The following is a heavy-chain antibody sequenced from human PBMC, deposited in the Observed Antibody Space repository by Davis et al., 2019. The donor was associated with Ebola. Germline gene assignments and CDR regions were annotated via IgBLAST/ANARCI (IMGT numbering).Heavy chain of an antibody. J-gene: IGHJ6*02. CDR2: INHSGST. Sequence: MPGGSLRLSCAVYGGSFSGYYWSWIRQPPGKGLEWIGEINHSGSTNYNPSLKSRVTISVDTSKNQFSLKLSSVTAADTAVYYCARGPDYGDYGGPRYYYGMDVWGQGTTVTVSS. CDR1: GGSFSGYY. D-gene: IGHD4-17*01. V-gene: IGHV4-34*01. CDR3: ARGPDYGDYGGPRYYYGMDV.